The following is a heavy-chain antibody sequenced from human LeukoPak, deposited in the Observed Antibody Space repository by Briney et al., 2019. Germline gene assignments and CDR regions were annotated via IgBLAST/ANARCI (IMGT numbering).Heavy chain of an antibody. CDR2: IRSQGYGGTT. D-gene: IGHD3-10*01. CDR1: GFTFGDYA. Sequence: GGSLRLSCTASGFTFGDYAMSWVRQAPGKGLEWVSFIRSQGYGGTTEYATSVKGRFTISRDDSESVAFLQMNSLTTEDTGVYYCTRVPAGEVFGVDVWGQGTTVTVSS. J-gene: IGHJ6*02. CDR3: TRVPAGEVFGVDV. V-gene: IGHV3-49*04.